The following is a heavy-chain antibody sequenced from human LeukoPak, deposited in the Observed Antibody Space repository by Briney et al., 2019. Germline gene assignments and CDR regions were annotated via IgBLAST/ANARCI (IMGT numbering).Heavy chain of an antibody. V-gene: IGHV3-11*06. Sequence: GGSLRLSCAASGFTFSDYYMSWIRRAPGKGLEWVSYISSSSSYTNYADSVKGRFTISRDNAKNSLYLQMNSLRAEDTAVYYCARVRYGSGSYPLYYFDYWGQGTLVTVSS. CDR2: ISSSSSYT. CDR1: GFTFSDYY. J-gene: IGHJ4*02. CDR3: ARVRYGSGSYPLYYFDY. D-gene: IGHD3-10*01.